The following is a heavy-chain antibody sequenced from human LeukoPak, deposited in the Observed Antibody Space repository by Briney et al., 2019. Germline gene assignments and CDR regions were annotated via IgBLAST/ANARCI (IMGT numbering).Heavy chain of an antibody. CDR2: ISGNGDNT. Sequence: GGSLRPSCSVSGFTFISYSMTWVRQAPGKGLEWLSSISGNGDNTYYADSVKRRFTISGDNYKDTLYLQMSSLRVDDTPVYYCAGQWLRLGPIVYWGQGTLVSVSS. J-gene: IGHJ4*02. V-gene: IGHV3-23*01. D-gene: IGHD5-12*01. CDR1: GFTFISYS. CDR3: AGQWLRLGPIVY.